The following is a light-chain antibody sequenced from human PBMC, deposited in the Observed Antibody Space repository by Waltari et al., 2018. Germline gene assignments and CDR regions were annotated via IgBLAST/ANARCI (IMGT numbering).Light chain of an antibody. Sequence: EIVMTQSPATLSVSPGERATLSCRASQSVRGHLAWYQQKPVQAPRLIITGSFTRATGISARFIGSGSGTEFSLTIISLQSEDFAIYYCQQYYDWPPWTFGQGTKVEL. J-gene: IGKJ1*01. V-gene: IGKV3D-15*01. CDR3: QQYYDWPPWT. CDR2: GSF. CDR1: QSVRGH.